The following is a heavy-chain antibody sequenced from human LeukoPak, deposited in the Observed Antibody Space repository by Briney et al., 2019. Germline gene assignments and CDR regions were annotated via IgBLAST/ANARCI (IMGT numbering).Heavy chain of an antibody. CDR2: ISWDSGEI. Sequence: PGGSLRLSCAASGFTFDDYAMHWVRQGPGKGLEWVSGISWDSGEIDYAESVKGRFTISRDNGKNSVHLEMNSLRAEDTAFYYCAKDKTGGYSDGPIHLWGQGTLVTVSS. J-gene: IGHJ5*02. V-gene: IGHV3-9*01. D-gene: IGHD5-18*01. CDR1: GFTFDDYA. CDR3: AKDKTGGYSDGPIHL.